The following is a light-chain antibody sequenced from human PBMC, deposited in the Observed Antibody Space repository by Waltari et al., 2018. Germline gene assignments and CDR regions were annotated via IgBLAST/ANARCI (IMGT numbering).Light chain of an antibody. V-gene: IGLV2-14*03. CDR1: SSYGGTYDY. CDR3: SSYTTSSTVYV. J-gene: IGLJ1*01. CDR2: DVT. Sequence: QSALTQPASVSGSPGQSITISCTGTSSYGGTYDYVSWYQQHPGKAPKLMIYDVTKRPSGIANRFSGSKSGNTASLTISGLQAEDEADYYCSSYTTSSTVYVFGTGTKVTVL.